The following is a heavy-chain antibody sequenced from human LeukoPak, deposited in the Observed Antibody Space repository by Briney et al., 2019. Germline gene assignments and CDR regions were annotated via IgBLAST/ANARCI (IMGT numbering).Heavy chain of an antibody. D-gene: IGHD3-22*01. Sequence: PSETLSLTCTVSGGSISSYYWSWIRQPPGKGLEWIGYIYYSGSTNYNPSLKSRVTISADTSKNQFSLKLSSVTAADTAVYYCARVRSLPSSGYDYWGQGTLVTVSS. CDR2: IYYSGST. CDR3: ARVRSLPSSGYDY. J-gene: IGHJ4*02. CDR1: GGSISSYY. V-gene: IGHV4-59*01.